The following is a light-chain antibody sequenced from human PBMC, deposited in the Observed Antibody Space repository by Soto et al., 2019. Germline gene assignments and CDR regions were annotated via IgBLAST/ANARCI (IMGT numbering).Light chain of an antibody. V-gene: IGKV1-33*01. CDR2: DAS. Sequence: IQVTHSPSSLSASVGDRCNITCQGSQDISNYLNWYQQKPGKAPKLLIYDASNLETGVPSRFSGSGSGTDFTFTISSLQPEDIATYYCQQYDNLLYELTLSGGTKVDLK. CDR1: QDISNY. J-gene: IGKJ4*01. CDR3: QQYDNLLYELT.